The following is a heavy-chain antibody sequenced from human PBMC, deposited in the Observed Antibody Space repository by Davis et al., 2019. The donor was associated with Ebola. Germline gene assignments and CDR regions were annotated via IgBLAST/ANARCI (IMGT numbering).Heavy chain of an antibody. D-gene: IGHD3-16*01. J-gene: IGHJ3*02. V-gene: IGHV4-31*03. CDR1: GGYISGYY. CDR3: AREAGGGAFDI. Sequence: SETLSLTCTVSGGYISGYYWNWIRQHPGEGLEWIGIIYYSGTTHYNPSLKSRVIISRDTSKNQFSLKLSSVTAADTAVYYCAREAGGGAFDIWGQGTMITVSS. CDR2: IYYSGTT.